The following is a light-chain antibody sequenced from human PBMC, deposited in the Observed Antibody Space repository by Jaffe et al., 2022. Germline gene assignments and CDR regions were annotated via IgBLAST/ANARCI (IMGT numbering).Light chain of an antibody. J-gene: IGLJ1*01. CDR3: QAWDSTTLV. V-gene: IGLV3-1*01. CDR2: QDR. CDR1: KLGDKY. Sequence: SYELTQPPSVSVSPGQTASITCSGDKLGDKYACWYQQKPGQSPVLVIYQDRKRPSGIPERFSGSNSGNTATLTISGTQAMDEADYYCQAWDSTTLVFGTGTKVTVL.